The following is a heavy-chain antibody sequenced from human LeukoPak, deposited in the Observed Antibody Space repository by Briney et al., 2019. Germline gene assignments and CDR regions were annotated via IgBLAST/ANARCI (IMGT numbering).Heavy chain of an antibody. J-gene: IGHJ6*02. CDR1: GGSFSGYY. CDR3: ARGRVLGTGSLCMDV. D-gene: IGHD2-15*01. CDR2: INHSGST. V-gene: IGHV4-34*01. Sequence: PSETLSLTCAVYGGSFSGYYWSWIRQPPGKGLEWIGEINHSGSTNYNPSLKSRVTVSVDTSKNQFSLKLSSVTAADTAVYYCARGRVLGTGSLCMDVWGQGTTVTVSS.